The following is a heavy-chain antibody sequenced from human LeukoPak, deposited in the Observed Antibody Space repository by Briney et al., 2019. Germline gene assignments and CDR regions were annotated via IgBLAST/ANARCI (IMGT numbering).Heavy chain of an antibody. Sequence: PGGSLRLSCAACGFTFRSYRMNWVREAPGKGREGGASISSSSSYIYYADSVKGRFTISRDNAKNSLDLQMNSLSAEDTAVYYCARDTLSFAPYSSSWYRAEYFQHWGQGTLVTVSS. CDR2: ISSSSSYI. D-gene: IGHD6-13*01. V-gene: IGHV3-21*01. CDR1: GFTFRSYR. CDR3: ARDTLSFAPYSSSWYRAEYFQH. J-gene: IGHJ1*01.